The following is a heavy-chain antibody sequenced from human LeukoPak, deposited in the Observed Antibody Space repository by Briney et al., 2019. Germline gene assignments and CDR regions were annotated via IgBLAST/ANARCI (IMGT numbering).Heavy chain of an antibody. D-gene: IGHD3-10*01. V-gene: IGHV3-15*01. Sequence: GGSLRLSCAASGFTFTNAWMSWVRQAPGKGLEWVGLIKSKTDGGTTDYVAPVKGRFTISRDDSKNTVYLQMNSLKVEDTAVYYCTTTGLPLLGELILPWGQGSLVTVSS. CDR3: TTTGLPLLGELILP. J-gene: IGHJ5*02. CDR2: IKSKTDGGTT. CDR1: GFTFTNAW.